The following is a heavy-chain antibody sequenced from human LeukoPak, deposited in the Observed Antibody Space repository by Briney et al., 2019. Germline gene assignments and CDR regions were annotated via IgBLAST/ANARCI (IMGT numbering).Heavy chain of an antibody. V-gene: IGHV3-23*01. CDR2: ITGSGGST. CDR1: GFTFGSYA. Sequence: GGSLRLSCAASGFTFGSYAMSWVRQAPGKGLEWFSAITGSGGSTYYADSVKGRFTISTDTSKNTLYLQMNSLRAEDTAVYYCAKGRKYSSGSDLDYWGQGTLVTVSS. CDR3: AKGRKYSSGSDLDY. D-gene: IGHD6-19*01. J-gene: IGHJ4*02.